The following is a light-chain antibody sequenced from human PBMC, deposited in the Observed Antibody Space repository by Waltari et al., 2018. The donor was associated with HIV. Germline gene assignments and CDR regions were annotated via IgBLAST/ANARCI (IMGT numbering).Light chain of an antibody. CDR3: MQALESPLT. CDR2: WGS. V-gene: IGKV2-28*01. Sequence: DIVMTQSPLSLSVTPGEPASTSCRSSQCFLKSNGYIYLDWYLQKPGQPPQLLIYWGSNRASGVPDRFSGSGSATDFTLKISRVEAEDVGTYYCMQALESPLTFGGGTRVEIK. CDR1: QCFLKSNGYIY. J-gene: IGKJ4*01.